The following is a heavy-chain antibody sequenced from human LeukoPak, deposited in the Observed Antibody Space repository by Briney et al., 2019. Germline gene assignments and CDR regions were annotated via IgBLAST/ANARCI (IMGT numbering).Heavy chain of an antibody. CDR3: ARGYQAVAGTY. CDR1: GGSISSSSYY. Sequence: SQTLSLTCTVSGGSISSSSYYWSWIQQPAGKGLEWIGRIYTSGSTNYNPSLKSRVTISVDTSKNQFSLKLSSVTAADTAVYYCARGYQAVAGTYWGQGTLVTVSS. D-gene: IGHD6-19*01. V-gene: IGHV4-61*02. CDR2: IYTSGST. J-gene: IGHJ4*02.